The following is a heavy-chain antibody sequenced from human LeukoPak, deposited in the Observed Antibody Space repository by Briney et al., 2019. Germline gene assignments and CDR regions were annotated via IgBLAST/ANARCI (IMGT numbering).Heavy chain of an antibody. CDR3: ARSRGYCGGEAQCDFTY. CDR1: GFTFSSYA. Sequence: GGSLRLSCAASGFTFSSYAFHWVRQAPGKGLEWVALISDHESGSNEYYAASVKGRFTISRDNSRKTLSLQMNTLRIEDTAVCYCARSRGYCGGEAQCDFTYWGQGTLVTVSS. CDR2: ISDHESGSNE. D-gene: IGHD2-21*01. V-gene: IGHV3-30-3*01. J-gene: IGHJ4*02.